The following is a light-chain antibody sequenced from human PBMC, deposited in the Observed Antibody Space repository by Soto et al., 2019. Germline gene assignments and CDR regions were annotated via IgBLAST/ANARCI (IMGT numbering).Light chain of an antibody. Sequence: EIVLTQSPGTLSLSPGERATLSCRASQSVISSSLAWYQQKPGQAPRLLIYGASSRATGIPDRFSGSGSGIDFTLTISRMEPEDFAVYYCQKSGMPWTFTFGGGTKVEIK. J-gene: IGKJ4*01. CDR3: QKSGMPWTFT. CDR1: QSVISSS. CDR2: GAS. V-gene: IGKV3-20*01.